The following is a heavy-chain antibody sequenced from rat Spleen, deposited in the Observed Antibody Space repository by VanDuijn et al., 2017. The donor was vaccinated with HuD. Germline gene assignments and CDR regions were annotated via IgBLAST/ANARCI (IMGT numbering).Heavy chain of an antibody. CDR3: SSNNFDY. Sequence: EVQLVESGGGLVQPGRSLKLSCAASGFTFSNYDMAWVRQAPTQGLEWVASISPSGGSTYYRDSVKGRFTVSRDNAKSTLYLQMNSLRSEDTATYYCSSNNFDYWGQGVLVTVSS. CDR1: GFTFSNYD. J-gene: IGHJ2*01. CDR2: ISPSGGST. D-gene: IGHD1-10*01. V-gene: IGHV5-25*01.